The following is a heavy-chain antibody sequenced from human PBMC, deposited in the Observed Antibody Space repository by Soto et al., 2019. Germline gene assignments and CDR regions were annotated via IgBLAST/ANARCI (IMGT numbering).Heavy chain of an antibody. D-gene: IGHD3-3*01. CDR1: GFTFSSYW. CDR3: ARHDFWSGYPVDY. V-gene: IGHV3-74*01. Sequence: EVQLVESGGGLVQPGGFLRLSCAASGFTFSSYWMHWVRQAPGKGLVWVSRINSDGSSTSYADSVKGRFTISRDNAKNTLYLQMNSLRAEDTAVYYCARHDFWSGYPVDYWGQGTLVTVSS. J-gene: IGHJ4*02. CDR2: INSDGSST.